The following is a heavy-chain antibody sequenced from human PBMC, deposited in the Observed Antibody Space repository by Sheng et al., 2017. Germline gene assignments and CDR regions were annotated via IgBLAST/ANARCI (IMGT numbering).Heavy chain of an antibody. CDR2: ISSSGGTI. CDR1: GFTFSSYE. J-gene: IGHJ5*02. Sequence: EVQLVESGGGLVQPGGSLRLSCAASGFTFSSYEINWVRQAPGKGLEWISYISSSGGTIYYADSVKGRFTISRDNAKTSVYLQMNSLRVEDTAVYYCARDSSSGWLISWGQGTLVTVSS. V-gene: IGHV3-48*03. D-gene: IGHD6-19*01. CDR3: ARDSSSGWLIS.